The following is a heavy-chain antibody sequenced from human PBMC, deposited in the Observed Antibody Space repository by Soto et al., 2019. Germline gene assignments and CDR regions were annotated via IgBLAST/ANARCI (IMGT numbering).Heavy chain of an antibody. CDR1: GVTFSTYG. CDR2: IIAVFGAP. CDR3: ATFPWDIDTSDDRWDH. V-gene: IGHV1-69*01. J-gene: IGHJ4*01. D-gene: IGHD3-22*01. Sequence: QAQLVQSGAEVKNPGSSVKVSCKASGVTFSTYGISWLRQVPGQGLDWMGGIIAVFGAPKYAQKFQDRVTLTAEESTNTGYMELRSLTSADTAVYYCATFPWDIDTSDDRWDHWGHGNLVTVSS.